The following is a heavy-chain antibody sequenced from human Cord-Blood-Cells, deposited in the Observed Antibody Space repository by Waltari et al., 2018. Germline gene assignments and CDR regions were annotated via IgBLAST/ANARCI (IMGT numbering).Heavy chain of an antibody. Sequence: QVQLQESGPGLVKPSETLSLTCAVSGYSISSGYYWGWIRQPPGKGLEWIGSIYHRGSTYYNPPLKSRVTISVDTSKNQFSLKLSSVTAADTAVYYCARGYCSSTSCYRFDYWGQGTLVTVSS. CDR3: ARGYCSSTSCYRFDY. J-gene: IGHJ4*02. V-gene: IGHV4-38-2*01. CDR2: IYHRGST. D-gene: IGHD2-2*01. CDR1: GYSISSGYY.